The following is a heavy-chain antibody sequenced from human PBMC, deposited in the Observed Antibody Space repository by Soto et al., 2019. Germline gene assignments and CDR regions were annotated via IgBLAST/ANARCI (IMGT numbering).Heavy chain of an antibody. CDR2: INPNSGGT. J-gene: IGHJ6*02. Sequence: GASVKVSCKASGYTFTGYYMHCVRQSPLQGLEWMGWINPNSGGTNYAQKFQGWVTMTRDTSISTAYMEPSRLRSDDTAVYYCARDRAHGFWSGYGMDVWGQGTTVTVSS. V-gene: IGHV1-2*04. D-gene: IGHD3-3*01. CDR1: GYTFTGYY. CDR3: ARDRAHGFWSGYGMDV.